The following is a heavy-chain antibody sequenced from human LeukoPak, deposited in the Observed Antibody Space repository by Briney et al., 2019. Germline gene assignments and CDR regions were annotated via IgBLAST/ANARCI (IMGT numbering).Heavy chain of an antibody. CDR3: AKGPSGTVTYGHFDY. V-gene: IGHV3-9*01. J-gene: IGHJ4*02. D-gene: IGHD4-17*01. Sequence: TGRSLRLSCAASGFTFDDYAMHWVRQAPGKGLEWVSGISWNSGSIGYADSVKGRFTISRDNAKNSLYLQMNSLRAEDTALYYRAKGPSGTVTYGHFDYRGQGTLVPVSS. CDR1: GFTFDDYA. CDR2: ISWNSGSI.